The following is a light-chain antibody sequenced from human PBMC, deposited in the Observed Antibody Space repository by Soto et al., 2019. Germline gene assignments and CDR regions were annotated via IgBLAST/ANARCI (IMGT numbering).Light chain of an antibody. J-gene: IGLJ1*01. Sequence: QSALTQPASVSGSPGQPITISCTGTSSDVGGYNYVSWYQQHPGKAPKLMIYDVSNRPSGVSNRFSGSKSGNTASLTISGLQAENEADYYCSSYTISSPPLVFGTGTKLTVL. V-gene: IGLV2-14*01. CDR3: SSYTISSPPLV. CDR1: SSDVGGYNY. CDR2: DVS.